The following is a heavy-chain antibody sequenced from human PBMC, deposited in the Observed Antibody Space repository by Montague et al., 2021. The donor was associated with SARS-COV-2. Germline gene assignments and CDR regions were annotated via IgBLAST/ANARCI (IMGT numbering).Heavy chain of an antibody. CDR3: ARTSLASASGRFDP. J-gene: IGHJ5*02. V-gene: IGHV4-59*01. CDR2: IYYSGGT. D-gene: IGHD6-19*01. Sequence: SETLSLTCTVSGGSTNNFYWSWIRQPPGKGLEWIGYIYYSGGTDYNPSLKSRVTISIDTSKNQFSLNLTSVTAADTGVYYCARTSLASASGRFDPWGQGTLVTVSS. CDR1: GGSTNNFY.